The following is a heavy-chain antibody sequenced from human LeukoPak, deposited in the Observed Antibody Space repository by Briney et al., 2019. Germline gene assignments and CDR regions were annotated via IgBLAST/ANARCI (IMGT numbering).Heavy chain of an antibody. Sequence: PSETLSLTCAVYGGPFSVYYWSWIRQPPGKGLEWIGEINHSGSTNYNPSLKSRVTISVDTSKNQFSLKLSSVTAADTAVYYCARARALRSRPQGFDPWGQGTLVTVSS. J-gene: IGHJ5*02. CDR1: GGPFSVYY. CDR2: INHSGST. CDR3: ARARALRSRPQGFDP. V-gene: IGHV4-34*01.